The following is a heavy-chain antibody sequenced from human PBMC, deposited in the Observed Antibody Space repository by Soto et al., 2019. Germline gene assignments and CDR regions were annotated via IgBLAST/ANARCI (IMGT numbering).Heavy chain of an antibody. CDR1: GYIFIRHY. J-gene: IGHJ3*01. CDR2: INPNSSRT. CDR3: ARDTGEAFDF. V-gene: IGHV1-46*03. Sequence: ASVKVSCKASGYIFIRHYMHWVRQAPGQGLEWMGIINPNSSRTTYAQNFQGRVTMTRDTSTSTVYMELSSLRSEDTAMYYCARDTGEAFDFWGQGTMVTVSS.